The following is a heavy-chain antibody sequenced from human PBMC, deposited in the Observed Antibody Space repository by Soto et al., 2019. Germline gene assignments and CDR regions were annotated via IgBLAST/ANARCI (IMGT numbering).Heavy chain of an antibody. Sequence: QLQLQESGSGLVKPSQTLSLTCAVSDGSISSGGYSWSWIRQPPGKGLEWIGYIYHSGSTYYNPSLKSRVTISVDRSKNQFSLKLSSVIAADTAVYYCARGPDNWNYGGGYNWFDPWGQGTLVTVSS. CDR3: ARGPDNWNYGGGYNWFDP. J-gene: IGHJ5*02. CDR2: IYHSGST. D-gene: IGHD1-7*01. V-gene: IGHV4-30-2*01. CDR1: DGSISSGGYS.